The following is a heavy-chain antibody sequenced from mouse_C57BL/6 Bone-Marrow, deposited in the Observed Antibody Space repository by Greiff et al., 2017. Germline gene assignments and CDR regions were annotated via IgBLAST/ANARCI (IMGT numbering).Heavy chain of an antibody. V-gene: IGHV1-5*01. CDR1: GYTFTSYW. CDR2: IYPGNSDT. Sequence: VHVKQSGTVLARPGASVKMSCKTSGYTFTSYWMHWVKQRPGQGLEWIGAIYPGNSDTSYNQKFKGKAKLTAVTSASTAYMELSSLTNEDSAVYYCTRPRLNYGSSYQCAYWGQGTLVTVSA. J-gene: IGHJ3*01. CDR3: TRPRLNYGSSYQCAY. D-gene: IGHD1-1*01.